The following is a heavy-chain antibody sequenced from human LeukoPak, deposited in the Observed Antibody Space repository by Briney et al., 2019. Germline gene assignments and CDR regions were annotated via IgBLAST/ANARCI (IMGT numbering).Heavy chain of an antibody. CDR2: ISSSSSYI. J-gene: IGHJ4*02. CDR3: ARGAKFDY. CDR1: GFTFSSYS. D-gene: IGHD4/OR15-4a*01. V-gene: IGHV3-21*01. Sequence: KAGGSLRLSCAASGFTFSSYSMNWVRQAPGKGLEWVSSISSSSSYIYYADPVKGRFTISRDNAKNSLYLQMNSLRAEDTAVYYCARGAKFDYWGQGTLVTVSS.